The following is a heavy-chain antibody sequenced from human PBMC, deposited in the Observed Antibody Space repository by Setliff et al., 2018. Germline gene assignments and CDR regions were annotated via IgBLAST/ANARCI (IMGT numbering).Heavy chain of an antibody. CDR3: IRDTSGRDAFDI. J-gene: IGHJ3*02. CDR1: GFSFSDYS. D-gene: IGHD6-19*01. V-gene: IGHV3-21*04. CDR2: ISSSSTYI. Sequence: GSLRLSCAASGFSFSDYSMNWVRQAPGKGLEWVSSISSSSTYIFYADSVKGRSTISRDNSQNTMYLQMNSLRAEDTAVYYCIRDTSGRDAFDIWGQGTMVTVSS.